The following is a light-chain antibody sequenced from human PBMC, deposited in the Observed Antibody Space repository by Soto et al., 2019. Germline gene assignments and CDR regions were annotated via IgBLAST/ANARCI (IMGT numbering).Light chain of an antibody. J-gene: IGKJ4*01. V-gene: IGKV3-20*01. Sequence: EIVVTQSPATLSVSPGERATLSCRASQSVNTNFAWYQQKPGQAPRLLIYGASTRATGIPDRFSGGGSGTDFTLTINRLEPEDFAVYYCQRSGGSVSFGGGTKVDIK. CDR3: QRSGGSVS. CDR1: QSVNTN. CDR2: GAS.